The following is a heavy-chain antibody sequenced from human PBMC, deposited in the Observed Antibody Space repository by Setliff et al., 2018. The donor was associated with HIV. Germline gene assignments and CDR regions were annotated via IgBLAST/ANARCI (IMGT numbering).Heavy chain of an antibody. D-gene: IGHD6-13*01. Sequence: GGSLRLSCAASGFTFSDCSMNRVRQAPGKGLEWISYITSTGSTIFYADSVKGRFTISRDNSKNTLFLQMNSLRPEDTAVYYCARDCRVGWVFTYGMDVWGQGTLVTVSS. CDR1: GFTFSDCS. CDR3: ARDCRVGWVFTYGMDV. J-gene: IGHJ6*02. CDR2: ITSTGSTI. V-gene: IGHV3-48*01.